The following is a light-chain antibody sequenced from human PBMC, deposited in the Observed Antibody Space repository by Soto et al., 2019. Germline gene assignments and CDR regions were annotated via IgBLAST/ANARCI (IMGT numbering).Light chain of an antibody. CDR3: QQYGSSPRT. J-gene: IGKJ1*01. CDR1: QSVSSSQ. CDR2: DAS. Sequence: ESVLTQSPGTLSLSPGERATLSCRASQSVSSSQLAWYQQKPGQAPRLLIHDASSRATGISDRFTGSGSGTDFTLTITTLEPEDFAVYYCQQYGSSPRTFGLGTKVDMK. V-gene: IGKV3-20*01.